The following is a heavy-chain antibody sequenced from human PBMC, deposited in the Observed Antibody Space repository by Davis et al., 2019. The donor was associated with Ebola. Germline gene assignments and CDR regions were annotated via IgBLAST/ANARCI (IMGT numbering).Heavy chain of an antibody. V-gene: IGHV4-34*01. CDR2: INHSGST. D-gene: IGHD1-1*01. Sequence: MPSETLSLTCAVYGGSFSGYYWSWIRQPPGKGLEWIGEINHSGSTNYNPSLKGRVTISVDTSKNQFSLKLSSVTAAETAAYYCARGGHNRNDRRGQYYYYYYGMDVWGQGTTVTVSS. CDR3: ARGGHNRNDRRGQYYYYYYGMDV. J-gene: IGHJ6*02. CDR1: GGSFSGYY.